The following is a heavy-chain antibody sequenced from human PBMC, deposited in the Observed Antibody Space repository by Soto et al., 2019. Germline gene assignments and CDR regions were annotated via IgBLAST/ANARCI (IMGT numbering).Heavy chain of an antibody. CDR2: MNPNSGNT. D-gene: IGHD3-22*01. CDR3: ARWRLDYYDSSGYSDY. V-gene: IGHV1-8*01. J-gene: IGHJ4*02. Sequence: ASVKVSCKASGYTFTSYDINWVRQATGQGLEWMGWMNPNSGNTGYAQKFQGRVTMTRNTSISTAYMELSSLRSEDTAVYYCARWRLDYYDSSGYSDYWGQGTLVTVSS. CDR1: GYTFTSYD.